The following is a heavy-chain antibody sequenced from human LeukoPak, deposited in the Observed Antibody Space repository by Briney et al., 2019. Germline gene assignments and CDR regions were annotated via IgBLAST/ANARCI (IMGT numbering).Heavy chain of an antibody. CDR2: INPNSGGT. Sequence: ASVKVSCKASGYTFTGYYMHWVRQAPGQGLEWMRWINPNSGGTNYAQKFQGRVTMTRDTSISTAYMELSRLRSDDTAVYYCARARLIAAADAPLYYWGQGTLVTVSS. V-gene: IGHV1-2*02. CDR1: GYTFTGYY. J-gene: IGHJ4*02. D-gene: IGHD6-13*01. CDR3: ARARLIAAADAPLYY.